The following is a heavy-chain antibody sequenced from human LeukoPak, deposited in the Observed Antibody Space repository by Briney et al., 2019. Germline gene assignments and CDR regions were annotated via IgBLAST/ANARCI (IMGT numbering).Heavy chain of an antibody. D-gene: IGHD2-2*03. CDR1: GFTFSDYY. J-gene: IGHJ4*02. CDR2: ISSSGSTI. V-gene: IGHV3-11*01. Sequence: GGSLRLSCAASGFTFSDYYMSWIRQAPGKGLEWVSYISSSGSTIYYADSVKGRFTISRDNAKNSLYLQMNSLRAEDTAVYYCAKLDIVVVTGEYYFDYWGQGTLVTVSS. CDR3: AKLDIVVVTGEYYFDY.